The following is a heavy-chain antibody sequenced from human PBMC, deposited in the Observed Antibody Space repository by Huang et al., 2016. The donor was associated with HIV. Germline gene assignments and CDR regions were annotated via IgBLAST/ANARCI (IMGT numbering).Heavy chain of an antibody. D-gene: IGHD2-2*02. CDR1: GGSISSGGYY. V-gene: IGHV4-30-4*08. CDR2: IYDSGST. Sequence: QVQLQESGPGLVKPSQTLSLTCTVSGGSISSGGYYWSWIRQPPGKCLEWIGYIYDSGSTYYNPSLKSRVTISVDTSKNQFSLKLSSVTAADTAVYYCARDTDGGRTFDIWGQGTMVTVSS. J-gene: IGHJ3*02. CDR3: ARDTDGGRTFDI.